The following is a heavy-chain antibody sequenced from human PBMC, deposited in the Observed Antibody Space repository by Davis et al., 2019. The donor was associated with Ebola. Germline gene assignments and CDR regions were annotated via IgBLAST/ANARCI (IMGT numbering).Heavy chain of an antibody. Sequence: GESLKISCTDSVITFSSYAMTWVRQAPGKGLEWVSAISGSGGSTYYADSVKGRFTISRDNSKNTLYLQMNSLRAEDTAVYYCARLPWIQLWGGAFDIWGQGTMVTVSS. CDR1: VITFSSYA. J-gene: IGHJ3*02. V-gene: IGHV3-23*01. CDR2: ISGSGGST. CDR3: ARLPWIQLWGGAFDI. D-gene: IGHD5-18*01.